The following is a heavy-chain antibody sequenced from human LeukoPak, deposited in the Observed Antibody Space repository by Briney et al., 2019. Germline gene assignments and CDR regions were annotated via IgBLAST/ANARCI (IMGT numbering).Heavy chain of an antibody. Sequence: GASVKVSCKASGYTFTSYYMHWVRQAPGQGLEWIGWINPNSGGTNYAQKFQGRVTMTRDTSISTAYMELSRLRSDDTAEYYCARETHFITMVRGVTTYYGMDVWGQGTTVTVSS. CDR3: ARETHFITMVRGVTTYYGMDV. CDR1: GYTFTSYY. V-gene: IGHV1-2*02. CDR2: INPNSGGT. J-gene: IGHJ6*02. D-gene: IGHD3-10*01.